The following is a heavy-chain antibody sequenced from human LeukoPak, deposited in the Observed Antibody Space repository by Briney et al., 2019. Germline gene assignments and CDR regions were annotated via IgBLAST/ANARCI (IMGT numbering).Heavy chain of an antibody. J-gene: IGHJ4*02. V-gene: IGHV3-30*04. CDR1: GFTFSSYA. CDR2: ISYDGSNK. CDR3: ARDQYDTWSRRGNFDY. Sequence: PGRSLRLSCAASGFTFSSYAMHWVRQAPGKGLEWVAVISYDGSNKYYADSVKSRFTISRDNSKNTLYLQMNSLRAEDTAVFYCARDQYDTWSRRGNFDYWGQGTLVIVSS. D-gene: IGHD3/OR15-3a*01.